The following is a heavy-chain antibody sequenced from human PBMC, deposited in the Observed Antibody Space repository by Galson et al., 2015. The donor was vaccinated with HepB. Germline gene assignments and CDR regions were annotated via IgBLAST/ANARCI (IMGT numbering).Heavy chain of an antibody. D-gene: IGHD3-3*01. Sequence: SLRLSCAASGFAFSNHAMHWVRQAPGKGLEDLSSIISAGDRTYYTDSVKGRFTISRDNSKNTLYLQMSSLRAEDTAVYYCVKDLDYDFWSGYYPFDYWGQGTLVTVSS. CDR2: IISAGDRT. CDR3: VKDLDYDFWSGYYPFDY. J-gene: IGHJ4*02. V-gene: IGHV3-64D*08. CDR1: GFAFSNHA.